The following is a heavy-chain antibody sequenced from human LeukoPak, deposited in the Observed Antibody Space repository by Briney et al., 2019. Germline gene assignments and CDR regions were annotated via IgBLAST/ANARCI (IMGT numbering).Heavy chain of an antibody. CDR3: ARGFGSGRGYGMDV. J-gene: IGHJ6*02. CDR2: IYYSGST. Sequence: PSETLSLTCTVSGGSSSSYHWSWIRQPPGKGLEWIGYIYYSGSTNYNPSLKSRVAISLDTSKNQFSLKLNSVTAADTAVYYCARGFGSGRGYGMDVWGQGTTVTVSS. D-gene: IGHD3-10*01. CDR1: GGSSSSYH. V-gene: IGHV4-59*01.